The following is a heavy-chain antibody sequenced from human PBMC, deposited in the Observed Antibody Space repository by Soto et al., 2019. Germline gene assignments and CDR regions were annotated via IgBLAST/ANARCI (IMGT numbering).Heavy chain of an antibody. V-gene: IGHV3-66*01. CDR2: IYSGGST. CDR3: VRVRLGAPTRYFDY. Sequence: PGGSLRLSCAASEFTVSSNYLSWVRQAPGKGLEWVSVIYSGGSTYYAASVKGRFTISRDDSKNSLFLQMNSLKSDDTAVYYCVRVRLGAPTRYFDYWGQGTLVTVSS. J-gene: IGHJ4*02. CDR1: EFTVSSNY.